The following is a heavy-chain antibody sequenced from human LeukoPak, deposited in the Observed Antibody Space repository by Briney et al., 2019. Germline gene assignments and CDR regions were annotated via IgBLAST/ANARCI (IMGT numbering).Heavy chain of an antibody. D-gene: IGHD6-13*01. CDR1: GYSISTVYY. V-gene: IGHV4-38-2*02. Sequence: SETLSLTCTVSGYSISTVYYWGWIRQPPGKGREWIGNIFYIGSTYYSPSLKSRVTISLDTSRNQFSLKLSSVTAADTAVYYCARERAQQLVLYYYYYYMDVWGKGTTVTVSS. CDR3: ARERAQQLVLYYYYYYMDV. CDR2: IFYIGST. J-gene: IGHJ6*03.